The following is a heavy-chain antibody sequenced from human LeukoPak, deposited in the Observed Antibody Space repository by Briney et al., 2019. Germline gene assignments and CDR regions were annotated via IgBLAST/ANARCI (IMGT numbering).Heavy chain of an antibody. D-gene: IGHD4-17*01. V-gene: IGHV4-34*01. Sequence: SETLSLTCAVYGGSFSGYYWSWIRQPPGKGLEWVGEINHSGSTNYNPSLKSRVTISVDTSKKQFPLKMTSVTAADTAVYYCARDPTTVTKGFDIWGPGTMVTVSS. CDR3: ARDPTTVTKGFDI. CDR2: INHSGST. CDR1: GGSFSGYY. J-gene: IGHJ3*02.